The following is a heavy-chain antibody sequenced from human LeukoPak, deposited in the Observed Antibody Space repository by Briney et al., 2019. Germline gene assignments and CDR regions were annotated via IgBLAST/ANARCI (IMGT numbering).Heavy chain of an antibody. J-gene: IGHJ4*02. CDR3: ARVQLDYYDSSGYYWDY. V-gene: IGHV1-69*13. CDR2: IIPIFGTA. CDR1: GGTFSSYA. D-gene: IGHD3-22*01. Sequence: SVKVSCKASGGTFSSYAISWVRQAPGQGLEWMGGIIPIFGTANYAQKFQGRVTITADESTSTAYMELSSLRSEDTAVYYCARVQLDYYDSSGYYWDYWGQGTLVTVSP.